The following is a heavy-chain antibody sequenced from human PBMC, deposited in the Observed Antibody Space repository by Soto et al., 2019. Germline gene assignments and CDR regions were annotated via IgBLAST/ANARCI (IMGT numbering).Heavy chain of an antibody. CDR1: GYTFTSYG. D-gene: IGHD1-1*01. CDR3: ATLGEDNWNEGGGGY. Sequence: QVQLVQSGAEVKKPGASVKVSCKASGYTFTSYGISWVRQAPGQGLEWMGWISAYNGNTNYAQKLQGRVTMTTDTSTSTAYMELRSLRSDDTAVYYGATLGEDNWNEGGGGYWGQGTLVTVSS. V-gene: IGHV1-18*01. CDR2: ISAYNGNT. J-gene: IGHJ4*02.